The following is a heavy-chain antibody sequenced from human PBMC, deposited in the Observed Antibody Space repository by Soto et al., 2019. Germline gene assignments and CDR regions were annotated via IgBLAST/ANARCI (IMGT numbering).Heavy chain of an antibody. CDR1: GFTFSDYY. CDR2: TRNKANSYTT. Sequence: EVQLVESGGGLVQPGGSLRLSCAVSGFTFSDYYMDWVRQAPGKGLEWVCRTRNKANSYTTEYAPSVKGRFIISRDDSKNSLHLQMNSLKTEDTAVYFCARGDVGSGWRDFDLCGQGTLVTVSS. CDR3: ARGDVGSGWRDFDL. V-gene: IGHV3-72*01. J-gene: IGHJ4*02. D-gene: IGHD6-19*01.